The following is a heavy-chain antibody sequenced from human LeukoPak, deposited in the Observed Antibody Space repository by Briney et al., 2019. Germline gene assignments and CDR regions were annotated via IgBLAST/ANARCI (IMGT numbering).Heavy chain of an antibody. J-gene: IGHJ1*01. CDR2: IYSGGST. D-gene: IGHD4-17*01. CDR1: GFTVSSNY. Sequence: GGSLRLSCAASGFTVSSNYMSWVRQAPGKGLEWVSVIYSGGSTYYADSVKGRFTISRDNSKNTLYLQMNSLRAEDTAAYYCARAADYGDYFAGFEYFQHWGQGTLVTVSS. CDR3: ARAADYGDYFAGFEYFQH. V-gene: IGHV3-66*01.